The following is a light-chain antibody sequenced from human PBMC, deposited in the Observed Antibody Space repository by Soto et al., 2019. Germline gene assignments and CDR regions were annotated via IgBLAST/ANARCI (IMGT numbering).Light chain of an antibody. V-gene: IGKV1-5*01. CDR1: QSISSL. Sequence: HITPSPSTLSASVGDRVAITCRASQSISSLLAWYQQKLGRAPRLLIYDASSLESGVPSRFSGSGYGTEFTLTISSLQPDDFATYYCQQYNTYSSLTFGGGTKVDI. CDR2: DAS. J-gene: IGKJ4*01. CDR3: QQYNTYSSLT.